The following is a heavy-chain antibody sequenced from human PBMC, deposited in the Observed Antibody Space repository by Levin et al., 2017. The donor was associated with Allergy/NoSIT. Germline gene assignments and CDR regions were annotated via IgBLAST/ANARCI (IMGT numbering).Heavy chain of an antibody. CDR3: VRGRYSRGVTYYFDY. J-gene: IGHJ4*02. CDR2: LYYSGST. CDR1: GGSIDSGAYY. Sequence: KSSETLSLTCTVSGGSIDSGAYYWSWIRQHPGKGLEWIGNLYYSGSTYYSPSLKSRLTISVDTSTNQFSLKVISVTAADTAVYFCVRGRYSRGVTYYFDYWGQGTLVTVSS. V-gene: IGHV4-31*03. D-gene: IGHD5-18*01.